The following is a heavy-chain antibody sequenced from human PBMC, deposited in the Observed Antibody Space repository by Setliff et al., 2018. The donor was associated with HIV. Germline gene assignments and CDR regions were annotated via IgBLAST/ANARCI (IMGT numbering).Heavy chain of an antibody. V-gene: IGHV4-39*01. Sequence: PSETLSLTCTVSGGSISSSSYYWGWIRQPPGKGLEWIGNIYYSGSTYYNPSLKSRVAISIDTSMNQFSLKLSSVTAADTTVYYCARGGGAVAGPFDYCGQGALVTVSS. CDR3: ARGGGAVAGPFDY. CDR1: GGSISSSSYY. D-gene: IGHD6-19*01. J-gene: IGHJ4*02. CDR2: IYYSGST.